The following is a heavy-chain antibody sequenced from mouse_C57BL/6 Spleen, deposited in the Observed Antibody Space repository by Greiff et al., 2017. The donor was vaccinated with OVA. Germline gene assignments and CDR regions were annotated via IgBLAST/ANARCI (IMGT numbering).Heavy chain of an antibody. D-gene: IGHD2-4*01. CDR2: IRKKANGYTT. J-gene: IGHJ2*01. CDR3: ARYRSDYYFDY. CDR1: GFTFTDYY. V-gene: IGHV7-3*01. Sequence: EVPGVESGGGLVQPGGFLSLSCAASGFTFTDYYISWGRQPPGKALEWLGFIRKKANGYTTEYSASVKGRFTISRDNSQSILYLQMNALRAEDSATYYCARYRSDYYFDYWGQGTTLTVSS.